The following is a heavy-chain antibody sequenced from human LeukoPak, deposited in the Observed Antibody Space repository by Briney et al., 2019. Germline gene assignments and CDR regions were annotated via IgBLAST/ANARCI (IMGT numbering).Heavy chain of an antibody. V-gene: IGHV3-11*01. Sequence: PGGSLRLSCAASGFTFSDYYMSWIRQAPGKGLEWVSYISSSGSTIYYADSVKGRFTISRDNAKNSLYLQMNSLRAEDTAVYYCARIEIAAAGTLLYWYFDLWGRGTLVTVSS. D-gene: IGHD6-13*01. CDR1: GFTFSDYY. J-gene: IGHJ2*01. CDR2: ISSSGSTI. CDR3: ARIEIAAAGTLLYWYFDL.